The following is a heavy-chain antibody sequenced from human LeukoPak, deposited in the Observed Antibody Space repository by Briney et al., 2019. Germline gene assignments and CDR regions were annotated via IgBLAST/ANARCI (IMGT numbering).Heavy chain of an antibody. J-gene: IGHJ4*02. CDR3: AKEPIPYYDILTGYYITKGYFDY. CDR1: GFTFSSYA. D-gene: IGHD3-9*01. CDR2: ISGSGGST. V-gene: IGHV3-23*01. Sequence: GGSLRLSCAASGFTFSSYAMSWVRQAPGKGLEWVSAISGSGGSTYDADSVRGRFTISRDNSKNTLYLQMNSLRAEDTAVYYCAKEPIPYYDILTGYYITKGYFDYWGQGTLVTVSS.